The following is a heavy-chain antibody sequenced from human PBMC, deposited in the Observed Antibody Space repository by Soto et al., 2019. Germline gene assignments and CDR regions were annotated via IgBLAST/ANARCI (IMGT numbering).Heavy chain of an antibody. CDR3: ARDIGEMSAV. D-gene: IGHD3-10*01. CDR1: GFTFSSST. V-gene: IGHV3-21*06. CDR2: ISSSSSYI. J-gene: IGHJ4*02. Sequence: GGSLRLSCTGSGFTFSSSTMTWVRQGPGKGLEWVSSISSSSSYIYFADSLKDRFTISRDNAKNSLYLQMNSLRAEDTAVYYCARDIGEMSAVWGQGTQVTVSS.